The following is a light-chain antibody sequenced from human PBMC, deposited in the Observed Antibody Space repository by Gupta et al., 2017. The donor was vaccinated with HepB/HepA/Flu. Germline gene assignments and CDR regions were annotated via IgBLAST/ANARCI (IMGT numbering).Light chain of an antibody. J-gene: IGLJ2*01. CDR3: SSYTTSRTVV. CDR1: SSDVGAYNY. Sequence: QSALTQPAPVSGSPGQPITISCTGTSSDVGAYNYVSWYQHHPGKAPKVMIYDVTNRPSGVSNRFSGSKSGNTASLTISGLQAADEADYYCSSYTTSRTVVFGGGTKLTVL. V-gene: IGLV2-14*03. CDR2: DVT.